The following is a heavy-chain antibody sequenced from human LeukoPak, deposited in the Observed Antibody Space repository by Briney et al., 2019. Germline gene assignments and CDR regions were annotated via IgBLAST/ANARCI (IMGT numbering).Heavy chain of an antibody. CDR2: INHSGST. Sequence: PSETLSLTCAVYGGSFSGYYWSWIRQPPGKGLEWIGEINHSGSTNYNPSLKSRVTISVDTSKNQFSLKLSSVTAADTAVYYCARERNPPGYDFWSGYYRTLFDYWGQGTLVTVSS. V-gene: IGHV4-34*01. D-gene: IGHD3-3*01. J-gene: IGHJ4*02. CDR3: ARERNPPGYDFWSGYYRTLFDY. CDR1: GGSFSGYY.